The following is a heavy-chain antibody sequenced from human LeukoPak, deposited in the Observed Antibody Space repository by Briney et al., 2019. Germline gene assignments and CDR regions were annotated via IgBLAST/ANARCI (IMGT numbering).Heavy chain of an antibody. J-gene: IGHJ4*02. CDR3: ARSDFSGASGSYDY. D-gene: IGHD1-26*01. CDR1: GFTFSSYA. V-gene: IGHV3-30-3*01. Sequence: GRSLRLSCAASGFTFSSYAMHWVRQAPGKGLEWVAVISHDGSNKYYADSVKGRFTISRDNSKNTLYLQMNSLRAEDTAVYYCARSDFSGASGSYDYWGQGTLVTVSS. CDR2: ISHDGSNK.